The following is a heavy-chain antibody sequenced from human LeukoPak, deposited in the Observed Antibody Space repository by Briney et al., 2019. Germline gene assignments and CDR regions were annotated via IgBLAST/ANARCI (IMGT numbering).Heavy chain of an antibody. V-gene: IGHV1-3*01. CDR3: ARGRWVAPRQGYYLDY. CDR2: INAGNGDT. Sequence: EASVKVSCKASGYTFTDYAMQWVRQAPGPSLEWMGWINAGNGDTKYSQMFQGRVTITRDTSASTAYMELSSLRSEDTAVYYCARGRWVAPRQGYYLDYWGQGTLVTVSS. CDR1: GYTFTDYA. J-gene: IGHJ4*02. D-gene: IGHD5-12*01.